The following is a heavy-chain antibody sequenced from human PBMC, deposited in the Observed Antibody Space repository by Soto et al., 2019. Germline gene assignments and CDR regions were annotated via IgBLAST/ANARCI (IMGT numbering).Heavy chain of an antibody. Sequence: QIQLVQSGAEVKKPGASVNVSCKASGYTFSTYGINWVRQAPGQGLEWMGWISAYNGDTDYAQNFQGRVTMTTDTSTSTAYMELRSLRSDDTAVYYCARQALRITRPAHKCFDPWGQGTLVTVSS. J-gene: IGHJ5*02. CDR3: ARQALRITRPAHKCFDP. V-gene: IGHV1-18*01. CDR2: ISAYNGDT. D-gene: IGHD3-16*01. CDR1: GYTFSTYG.